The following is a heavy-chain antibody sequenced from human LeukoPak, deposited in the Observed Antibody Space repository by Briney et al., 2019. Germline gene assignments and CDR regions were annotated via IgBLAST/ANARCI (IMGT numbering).Heavy chain of an antibody. V-gene: IGHV4-39*01. J-gene: IGHJ4*02. D-gene: IGHD6-13*01. CDR3: ARQIAAPEPFFDY. Sequence: SETLSLTCTVSGGSISSSSYYWGWIRQPPGKGLEWIGSIYYSGSTYYNPSLKSRVTISVDTSKNQFSLKLSSVTAADTAVYYCARQIAAPEPFFDYWGQGTLVTVSS. CDR1: GGSISSSSYY. CDR2: IYYSGST.